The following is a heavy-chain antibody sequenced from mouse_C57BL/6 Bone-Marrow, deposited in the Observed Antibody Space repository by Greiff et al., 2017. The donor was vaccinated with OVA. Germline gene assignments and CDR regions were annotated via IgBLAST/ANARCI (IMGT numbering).Heavy chain of an antibody. CDR1: GYTFTSYG. CDR3: ARSTTVVPSDY. D-gene: IGHD1-1*01. J-gene: IGHJ2*01. Sequence: QVQLQQSGAELARPGASVKLSCKASGYTFTSYGISWVKQRTGQGLEWIGEIYPRSGNTYYNEKFKGKATLTADKSSSTAYMELRSLTSEDSAVYFCARSTTVVPSDYWGQGTTLTVSS. V-gene: IGHV1-81*01. CDR2: IYPRSGNT.